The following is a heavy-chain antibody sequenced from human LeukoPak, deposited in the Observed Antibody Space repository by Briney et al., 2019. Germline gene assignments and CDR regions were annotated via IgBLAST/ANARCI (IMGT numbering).Heavy chain of an antibody. J-gene: IGHJ4*02. CDR3: ARDKWCRAAAV. CDR1: GFTYSSYG. D-gene: IGHD6-25*01. V-gene: IGHV3-33*01. CDR2: IWYDGSNK. Sequence: PGGSLRLSCAVSGFTYSSYGMHWVRQAPGKGLEWVAVIWYDGSNKYYADSVKGRFTISRDNAKNMLYLQMNSLRAEDTAVYFCARDKWCRAAAVWGQGTLVTVSS.